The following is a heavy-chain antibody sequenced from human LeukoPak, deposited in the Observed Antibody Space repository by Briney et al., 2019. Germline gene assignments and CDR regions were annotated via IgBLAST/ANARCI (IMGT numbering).Heavy chain of an antibody. D-gene: IGHD1-26*01. V-gene: IGHV1-24*01. CDR3: ATGGATPSKNYYYYMDV. Sequence: ASVKVSCKVSGYTLTELSMHWVRQAPGKGLEWMGGFDPEDGETIYAQKFQGRVTMTEDTSTDTAYMELSSLRSEDTAVYYCATGGATPSKNYYYYMDVWGKGTTVTVSS. CDR1: GYTLTELS. J-gene: IGHJ6*03. CDR2: FDPEDGET.